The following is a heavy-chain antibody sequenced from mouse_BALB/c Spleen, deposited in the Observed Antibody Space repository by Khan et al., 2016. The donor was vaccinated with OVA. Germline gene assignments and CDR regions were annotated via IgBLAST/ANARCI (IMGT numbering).Heavy chain of an antibody. V-gene: IGHV5-6-3*01. CDR1: SFTFSSYV. J-gene: IGHJ2*01. Sequence: EVELVESGAGIVKPGGSLKRSCEASSFTFSSYVISSVRQTPDKSLELVATIDSSGGITDYPDSGKCRSTSSGDNAKNARYLQMRSLKSEDTAKYYCARSAIWGQGTTLTGSS. CDR3: ARSAI. D-gene: IGHD2-12*01. CDR2: IDSSGGIT.